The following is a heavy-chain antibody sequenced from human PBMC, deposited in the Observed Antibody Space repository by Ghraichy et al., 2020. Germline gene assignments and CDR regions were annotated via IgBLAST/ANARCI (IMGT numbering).Heavy chain of an antibody. J-gene: IGHJ4*02. D-gene: IGHD1-26*01. CDR2: ILHTGNT. V-gene: IGHV4-34*12. Sequence: SETLSLTCAVNGGSFSGYYWSWIRQPPGEGLEWIGEILHTGNTNYNPSLKSRVTISVDTSKKQFSLKLSSVTAADTAVYYCARDLGATTEYWGQGTLVTVSS. CDR3: ARDLGATTEY. CDR1: GGSFSGYY.